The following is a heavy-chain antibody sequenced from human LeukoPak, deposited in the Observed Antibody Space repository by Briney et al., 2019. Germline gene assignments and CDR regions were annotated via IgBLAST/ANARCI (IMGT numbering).Heavy chain of an antibody. CDR2: IYSGGST. D-gene: IGHD3-22*01. J-gene: IGHJ4*02. CDR3: ARDSSGYYLFDY. Sequence: GGSLRLSCAASGFTVSSNYMSWVRQAPGKGLEWVSVIYSGGSTYYADSVKGRFTISRDNSKNTLYLQMNSLRAEDTAVYYCARDSSGYYLFDYWGQGTLVTVSS. V-gene: IGHV3-53*01. CDR1: GFTVSSNY.